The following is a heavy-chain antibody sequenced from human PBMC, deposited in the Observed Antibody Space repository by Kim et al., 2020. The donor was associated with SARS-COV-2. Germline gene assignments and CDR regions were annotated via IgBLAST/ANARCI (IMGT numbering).Heavy chain of an antibody. D-gene: IGHD3-22*01. V-gene: IGHV3-74*01. CDR1: GFTFSSYW. Sequence: GGSLRLSCAASGFTFSSYWMHWVRQAPGKGLVWVSRINSDGSSTSYADSVKGRFTISRDNAKNTLYLQMNSLRAEDTAVYYCARDSGAMIVVVTPGGMDVWGRATTVSVTS. J-gene: IGHJ6*02. CDR2: INSDGSST. CDR3: ARDSGAMIVVVTPGGMDV.